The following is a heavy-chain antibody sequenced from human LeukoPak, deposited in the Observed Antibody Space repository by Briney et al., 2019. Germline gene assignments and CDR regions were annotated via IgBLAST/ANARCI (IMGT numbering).Heavy chain of an antibody. Sequence: SETLSLTCAVYGGSFSGYYWSWIRQPPGKGREWIGEINHSGSTNYNPSLKSRVTISVDTSKNQFSLKLSSVTAADTAVYYCARDRLLYYYGSGSYPDAFDIWGQGTMVTVSS. CDR2: INHSGST. J-gene: IGHJ3*02. CDR1: GGSFSGYY. D-gene: IGHD3-10*01. CDR3: ARDRLLYYYGSGSYPDAFDI. V-gene: IGHV4-34*01.